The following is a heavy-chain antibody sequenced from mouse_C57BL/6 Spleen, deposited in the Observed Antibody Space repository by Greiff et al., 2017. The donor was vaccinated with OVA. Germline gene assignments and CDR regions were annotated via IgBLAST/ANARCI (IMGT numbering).Heavy chain of an antibody. CDR1: GYTFTSYW. CDR2: IHPNSGST. V-gene: IGHV1-64*01. J-gene: IGHJ4*01. Sequence: QVHVKQPGAELVKPGASVKLSCKASGYTFTSYWMHWVKQRPGQGLEWIGMIHPNSGSTNYNEKFKSKATLTVDKSSSTAYMQLSSLTSEDSAVYYCANDASYAMDYWGQGTSVTVSS. CDR3: ANDASYAMDY. D-gene: IGHD2-3*01.